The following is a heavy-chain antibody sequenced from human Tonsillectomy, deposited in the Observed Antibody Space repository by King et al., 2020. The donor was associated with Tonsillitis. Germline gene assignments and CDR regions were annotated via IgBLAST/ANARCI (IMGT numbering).Heavy chain of an antibody. D-gene: IGHD6-19*01. CDR2: IYYSGST. CDR1: GDSISSSSYY. V-gene: IGHV4-39*07. CDR3: ATPGLAVAAVDY. J-gene: IGHJ4*02. Sequence: LQLQESGPGLMKPSETLSLTCTVSGDSISSSSYYWGWIRQPPGKGLEWIGSIYYSGSTYYNPSLKSRVAISLNTSKNQFSLRLNSVTAADTAVYYCATPGLAVAAVDYWGQGTLVTVSS.